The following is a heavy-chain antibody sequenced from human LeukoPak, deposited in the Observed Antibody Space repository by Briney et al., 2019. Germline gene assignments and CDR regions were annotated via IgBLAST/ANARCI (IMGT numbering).Heavy chain of an antibody. V-gene: IGHV3-66*02. J-gene: IGHJ5*02. D-gene: IGHD1-26*01. Sequence: PGGSLRLSCAVSGFTVSSTFMTWVRQAPGKGLEWVSVLFGGGSIYYTDSVKGRFTISRDNSKNTLYLQMNSLRPEDTAVYYCARDQRSESYYPWGWFDPWGQGTLVTVSS. CDR1: GFTVSSTF. CDR2: LFGGGSI. CDR3: ARDQRSESYYPWGWFDP.